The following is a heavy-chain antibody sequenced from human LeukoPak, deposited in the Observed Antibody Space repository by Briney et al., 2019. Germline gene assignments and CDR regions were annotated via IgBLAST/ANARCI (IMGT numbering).Heavy chain of an antibody. J-gene: IGHJ3*02. D-gene: IGHD3-10*01. CDR3: ARRGITPDAFDI. Sequence: SETLSLTCTVSGGSISSSSYYWGWIRQPPGKGLEWIGSIYYSGSTYYNPSLKSRVTISVDTSKNQFSLKLSPVTAADTAVYYCARRGITPDAFDIWGQGTMVTVSS. CDR1: GGSISSSSYY. V-gene: IGHV4-39*01. CDR2: IYYSGST.